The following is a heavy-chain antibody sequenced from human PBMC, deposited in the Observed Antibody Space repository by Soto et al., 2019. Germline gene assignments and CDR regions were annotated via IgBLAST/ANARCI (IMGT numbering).Heavy chain of an antibody. CDR3: ARGSHSRFDAFDI. V-gene: IGHV4-34*01. J-gene: IGHJ3*02. CDR1: GGSFSGYY. Sequence: SEALSLTCAVYGGSFSGYYWSWIRQPPGKGLEWIGEINHSGSTNYNPSLKSRVTISVDTSKSQFSQKLSSVTAADTAVYYCARGSHSRFDAFDIWGQGTMVTVSS. D-gene: IGHD2-21*01. CDR2: INHSGST.